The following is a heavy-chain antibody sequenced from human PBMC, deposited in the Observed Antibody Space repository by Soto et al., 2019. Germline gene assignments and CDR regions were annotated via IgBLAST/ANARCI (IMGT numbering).Heavy chain of an antibody. J-gene: IGHJ3*02. CDR1: GFTVSSNY. V-gene: IGHV3-53*02. CDR3: ARGTVIVVGGAFDI. CDR2: IYSGGST. Sequence: EVQLVETGGGLIKPGGSLRLSGAASGFTVSSNYMSWVRQAPGTGLEWVSVIYSGGSTYYADSAKGRFTISRDNSKNTLYLEMNSLSDQDSAVYYCARGTVIVVGGAFDIWGQGTMVTVSS. D-gene: IGHD3-22*01.